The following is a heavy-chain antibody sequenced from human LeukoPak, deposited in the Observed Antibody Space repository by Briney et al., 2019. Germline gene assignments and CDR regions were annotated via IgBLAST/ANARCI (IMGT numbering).Heavy chain of an antibody. CDR3: AKDRVVVAAAGWPLAYYGMDV. CDR1: GFTFSSYE. D-gene: IGHD6-13*01. Sequence: GGSLRLSCAASGFTFSSYEMNWVRQAPGKGLEWVSYISSSGSTIYYADSVKGRFTISRDNSKNTLYLQMNSLRAEDTAVYYCAKDRVVVAAAGWPLAYYGMDVWGQGTTVTVSS. J-gene: IGHJ6*02. CDR2: ISSSGSTI. V-gene: IGHV3-48*03.